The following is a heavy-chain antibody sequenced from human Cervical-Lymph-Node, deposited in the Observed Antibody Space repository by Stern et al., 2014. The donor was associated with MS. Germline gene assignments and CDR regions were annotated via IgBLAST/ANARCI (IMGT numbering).Heavy chain of an antibody. CDR2: INPNTGGA. Sequence: QVQLVQSGAEVKKTGASVKVSCKTSGYPFTDYYPHWVRQAPGQGLEWMGWINPNTGGAIYAQKFQGRVTMTRDTSISTAYMEVRSLTSDDTAIYYCAREGRRHNEYHYDYWGQGTLVTVSS. V-gene: IGHV1-2*02. CDR1: GYPFTDYY. CDR3: AREGRRHNEYHYDY. J-gene: IGHJ4*02. D-gene: IGHD6-6*01.